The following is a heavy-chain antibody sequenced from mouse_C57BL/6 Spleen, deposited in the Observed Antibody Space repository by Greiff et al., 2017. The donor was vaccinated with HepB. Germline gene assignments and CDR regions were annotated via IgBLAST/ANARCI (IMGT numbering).Heavy chain of an antibody. CDR1: GFTFSDYY. CDR2: ISNGGGST. J-gene: IGHJ4*01. D-gene: IGHD2-1*01. CDR3: ARRRYGNYAMDY. Sequence: EVKLVESGGGLVQPGGSLKLSCAASGFTFSDYYMYWVRQTPEKRLEWVAYISNGGGSTYYPDTVKGRFTISRDNAKNTLYLQMSRLKSEDTAMYYCARRRYGNYAMDYWGQGTSVTVSS. V-gene: IGHV5-12*01.